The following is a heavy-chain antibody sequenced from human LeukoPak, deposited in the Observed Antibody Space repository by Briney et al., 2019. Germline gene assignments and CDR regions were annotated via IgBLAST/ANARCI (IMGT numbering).Heavy chain of an antibody. CDR3: ARDAIVVVTPYRYFDY. CDR1: GFTFSSYG. CDR2: ISYDGSNK. J-gene: IGHJ4*02. V-gene: IGHV3-30*03. Sequence: GGSLRLSCAASGFTFSSYGMHWVRQAPGKGLEWVAVISYDGSNKYYADSVKGRFTISRDNSKNTLYLQMNSLRAEDTAVYYCARDAIVVVTPYRYFDYWGQGTLVTVSS. D-gene: IGHD3-22*01.